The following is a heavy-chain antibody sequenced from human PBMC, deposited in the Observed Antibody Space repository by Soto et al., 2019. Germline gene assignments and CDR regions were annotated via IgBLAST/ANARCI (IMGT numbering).Heavy chain of an antibody. D-gene: IGHD5-18*01. V-gene: IGHV1-69*12. CDR2: IIPMFGTA. CDR3: ASGIQLWLRRINNGYSG. CDR1: GGTFSTYA. J-gene: IGHJ4*02. Sequence: QVQLVQSGAEVKKPESSVKVSCKAPGGTFSTYAISWVRQAPGQGLEWMGGIIPMFGTANYAQRFQDRVTITAAESTNTADMELSSLRSADTAVDFCASGIQLWLRRINNGYSGWGQGTLVTVSS.